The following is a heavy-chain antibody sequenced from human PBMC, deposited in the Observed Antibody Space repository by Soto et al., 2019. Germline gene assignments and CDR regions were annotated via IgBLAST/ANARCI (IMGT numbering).Heavy chain of an antibody. V-gene: IGHV4-39*01. D-gene: IGHD1-1*01. CDR3: ARHGLLSNNWNQLDY. Sequence: PSETLSLTCTVSGGSISSSPYYWGWIRQPPGKGLEWIGNIYYNGNTFYNPSLKSRVTISVNTSKNQFSLKLSSVTAADTAVYYCARHGLLSNNWNQLDYWGQGTLVTVSS. J-gene: IGHJ4*02. CDR1: GGSISSSPYY. CDR2: IYYNGNT.